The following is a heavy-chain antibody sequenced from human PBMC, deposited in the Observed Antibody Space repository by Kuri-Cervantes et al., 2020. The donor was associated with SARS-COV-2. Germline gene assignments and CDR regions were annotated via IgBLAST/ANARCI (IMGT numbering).Heavy chain of an antibody. CDR2: IXWDDDX. D-gene: IGHD4-11*01. Sequence: SGPTLXXXTXXXXXXCTFSGXXLXXXXMCVXWIRXXPGXXLEWXXRIXWDDDXYYXTFLQTRLSIAXXXSKNQVVLTXTNMDPVDTAXYYCARIQPXTVIADYWGQGTLVTVSS. V-gene: IGHV2-70*11. CDR1: GXXLXXXXMC. CDR3: ARIQPXTVIADY. J-gene: IGHJ4*02.